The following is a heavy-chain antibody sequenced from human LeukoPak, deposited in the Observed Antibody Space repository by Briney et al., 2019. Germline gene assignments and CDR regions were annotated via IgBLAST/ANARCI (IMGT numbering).Heavy chain of an antibody. J-gene: IGHJ3*02. CDR2: ISGSGGST. CDR3: AKGAYSYGYFEVDGMVPHDAFDI. D-gene: IGHD5-18*01. Sequence: PGGSLRLSCAASGFTFSSYAMSWVRQAPGKGLEWVSAISGSGGSTYYADSVKGRFTISRDNSKNTLYLQMNSLRAEDTAVYYCAKGAYSYGYFEVDGMVPHDAFDIWGQGTMVTVSS. CDR1: GFTFSSYA. V-gene: IGHV3-23*01.